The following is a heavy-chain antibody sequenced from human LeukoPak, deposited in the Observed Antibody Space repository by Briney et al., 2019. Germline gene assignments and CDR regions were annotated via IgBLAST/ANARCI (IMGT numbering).Heavy chain of an antibody. Sequence: GGSLRLSCAASGFTFSSYEMNWVRQAPGKGLEWVSYISSSGSTIYYADSVKGRFTISRDNAKNSLYLQMNSLRAEDTAVYYCARYYYDSRVYDYWGQGTLVTVSS. CDR3: ARYYYDSRVYDY. D-gene: IGHD3-22*01. CDR2: ISSSGSTI. CDR1: GFTFSSYE. J-gene: IGHJ4*02. V-gene: IGHV3-48*03.